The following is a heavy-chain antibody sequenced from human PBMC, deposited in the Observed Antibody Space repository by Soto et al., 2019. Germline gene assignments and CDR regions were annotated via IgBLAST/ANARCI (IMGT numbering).Heavy chain of an antibody. CDR3: ARDPSLGSSWYYYFDY. V-gene: IGHV3-48*02. J-gene: IGHJ4*02. CDR2: ISSSSVKI. D-gene: IGHD6-13*01. CDR1: GFTLNGYA. Sequence: GGSLRLSCVASGFTLNGYAMNWVRQAPGKGLEWVSYISSSSVKIDYADSVKGRFTISRDNAKNSLFLQMNSLRDEDTAVYYCARDPSLGSSWYYYFDYWGQGTPVTVSS.